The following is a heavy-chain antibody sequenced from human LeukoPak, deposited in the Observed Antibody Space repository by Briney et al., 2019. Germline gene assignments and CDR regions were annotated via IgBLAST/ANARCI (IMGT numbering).Heavy chain of an antibody. D-gene: IGHD6-13*01. J-gene: IGHJ4*02. Sequence: ASVKVSCKASGYTFTSYDINWVRQATGQGLEWMGWMNPNSGNTGYAQKFQGRVTMTRNTSISTAYMELSSLRSEDTAVYYCARGLTRISSSPIGGSARGQGTLVTVSS. CDR3: ARGLTRISSSPIGGSA. CDR1: GYTFTSYD. V-gene: IGHV1-8*01. CDR2: MNPNSGNT.